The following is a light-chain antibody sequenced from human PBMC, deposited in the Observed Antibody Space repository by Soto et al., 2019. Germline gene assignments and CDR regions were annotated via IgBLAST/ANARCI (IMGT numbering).Light chain of an antibody. V-gene: IGKV3-20*01. CDR3: QQYGSSPGT. CDR2: DAS. Sequence: EIVLTRSPATLSLSPGERATLSCRASQSVTSYLAWYQQKPGQAPRLLIYDASNRATGIPARFSGSGSGTDFTLTISRLEPEDFAVYFCQQYGSSPGTFGQGTKVDIK. CDR1: QSVTSY. J-gene: IGKJ1*01.